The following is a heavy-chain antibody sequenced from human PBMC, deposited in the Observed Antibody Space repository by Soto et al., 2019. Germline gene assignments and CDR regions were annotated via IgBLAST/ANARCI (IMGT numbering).Heavy chain of an antibody. J-gene: IGHJ4*02. Sequence: WETLSLSCTVSGGSVNSDYYYWTWIRQPPGKGLEWIGYIYNSGRTNYNPSIKRRVSISMDTSRNQFSLKLTSVTAADTAVFYCAREYSNSPEAFDIWGQGSLVTVSS. V-gene: IGHV4-61*01. CDR2: IYNSGRT. D-gene: IGHD1-26*01. CDR3: AREYSNSPEAFDI. CDR1: GGSVNSDYYY.